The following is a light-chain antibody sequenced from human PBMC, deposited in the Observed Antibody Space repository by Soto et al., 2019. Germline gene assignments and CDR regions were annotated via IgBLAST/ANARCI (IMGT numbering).Light chain of an antibody. V-gene: IGKV1-39*01. CDR2: AAS. Sequence: DIQMTQSPSSLSASVGDRVTISCRASQSISSYLNWYQQKPGIAPKLLIYAASTLQSGVPSRFSGSGSGTDFTFTISSLQPEDFATYYCQQSYTTPQTFGRGTKVEIK. CDR3: QQSYTTPQT. CDR1: QSISSY. J-gene: IGKJ1*01.